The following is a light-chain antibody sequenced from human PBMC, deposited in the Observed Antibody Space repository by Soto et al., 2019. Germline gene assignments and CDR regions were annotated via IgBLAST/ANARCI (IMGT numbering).Light chain of an antibody. V-gene: IGLV2-14*01. CDR2: EAS. Sequence: QSVLTQPASVSGSPGQSITISCIGTGSDIGNYNYVPWYQHHPGKAPKLMIYEASNRPPGVSSRFSGSKSGNTASLTISGLQAEDEADYYCSSYTTSSNWVFGGGTKLTVL. J-gene: IGLJ3*02. CDR3: SSYTTSSNWV. CDR1: GSDIGNYNY.